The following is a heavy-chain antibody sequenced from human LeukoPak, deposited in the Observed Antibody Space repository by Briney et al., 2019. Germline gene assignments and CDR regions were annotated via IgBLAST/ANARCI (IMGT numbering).Heavy chain of an antibody. D-gene: IGHD3-3*01. CDR3: ARQRLFPYYFDY. J-gene: IGHJ4*02. Sequence: SETLSLTCAVYGGSSSGYYWSWIRQPPGKGLEWIGEINHSGSTNYNPSLKSRVTISVDTSKNQFSLKLSSVTAADTAVYYCARQRLFPYYFDYWGQGTLVTVSS. V-gene: IGHV4-34*01. CDR2: INHSGST. CDR1: GGSSSGYY.